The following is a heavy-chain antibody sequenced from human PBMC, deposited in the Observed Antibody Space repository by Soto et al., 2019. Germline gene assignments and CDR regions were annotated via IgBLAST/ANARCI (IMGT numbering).Heavy chain of an antibody. CDR2: INSDGSTR. Sequence: EVQLVESGGGLVQPGESLRLSCAASGFTFSSYWMHWVRQAPGKGLVWVSRINSDGSTRSYADSVKGRFTISGDNAKNTLYLQMNNLSAEDTAVYYCARVGTGNWYFDLWGRGTLVTVSS. V-gene: IGHV3-74*01. J-gene: IGHJ2*01. D-gene: IGHD1-1*01. CDR3: ARVGTGNWYFDL. CDR1: GFTFSSYW.